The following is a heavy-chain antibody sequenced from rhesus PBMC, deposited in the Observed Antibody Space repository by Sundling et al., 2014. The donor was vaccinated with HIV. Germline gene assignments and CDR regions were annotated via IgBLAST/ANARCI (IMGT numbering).Heavy chain of an antibody. Sequence: QVQVQESGPGLVKPSETLSLTCAVSGGSISGGFGWNWIRQPPGKGLEWIGSIYTDGNNYLNASLRSRVTLSVDTSQSQFSLKLNSVTAADTALYFCARDWGRLGFRIDYWGQGVLVTVSS. V-gene: IGHV4-76*01. D-gene: IGHD3-34*01. J-gene: IGHJ4*01. CDR3: ARDWGRLGFRIDY. CDR2: IYTDGNN. CDR1: GGSISGGFG.